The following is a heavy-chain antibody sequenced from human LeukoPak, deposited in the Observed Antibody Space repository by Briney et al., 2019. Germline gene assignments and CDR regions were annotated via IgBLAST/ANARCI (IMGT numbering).Heavy chain of an antibody. V-gene: IGHV3-21*01. CDR1: GFTFSSYN. Sequence: GGSLRLSCAASGFTFSSYNMNWVRQAPGKGLEWVSSISSSSSYIYYADSVKGRFTISRDNAKNSLYLQMNSLRAEDTAVYYCARDKEVPYSSSWYVHYYYGMDVWGQGTTVTVSS. CDR2: ISSSSSYI. D-gene: IGHD6-13*01. J-gene: IGHJ6*02. CDR3: ARDKEVPYSSSWYVHYYYGMDV.